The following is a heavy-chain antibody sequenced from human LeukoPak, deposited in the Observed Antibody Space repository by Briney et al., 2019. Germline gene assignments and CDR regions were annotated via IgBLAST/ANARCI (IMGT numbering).Heavy chain of an antibody. CDR3: AKDMAYGPSTGYDY. CDR2: ISWNSGSI. D-gene: IGHD3-9*01. Sequence: PGGSLRLSCAASGFTFDDYAMHWVRQAPGKGLEWVSGISWNSGSIGYADSVKGRFTISRDNAKNSLYLQMNSLRAEDTALYYCAKDMAYGPSTGYDYWGQGTLVTVSS. CDR1: GFTFDDYA. J-gene: IGHJ4*02. V-gene: IGHV3-9*01.